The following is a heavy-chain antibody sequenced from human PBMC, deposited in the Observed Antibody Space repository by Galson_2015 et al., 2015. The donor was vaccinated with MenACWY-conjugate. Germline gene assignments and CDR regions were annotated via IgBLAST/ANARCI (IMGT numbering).Heavy chain of an antibody. CDR1: GGTFSSYA. D-gene: IGHD4-11*01. CDR3: ARDQADYPGVYYFDY. CDR2: IIPIFGTA. V-gene: IGHV1-69*13. J-gene: IGHJ4*02. Sequence: SVKVSCKASGGTFSSYAISWVRQAPGQGLEWMGGIIPIFGTANYAQKFQGRVTITADESTSTAYMELSSLRSEDTAVYYCARDQADYPGVYYFDYWGQGTLVTVSS.